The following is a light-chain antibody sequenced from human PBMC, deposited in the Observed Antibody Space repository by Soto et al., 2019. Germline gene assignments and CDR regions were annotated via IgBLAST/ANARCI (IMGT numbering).Light chain of an antibody. V-gene: IGKV3-15*01. CDR3: QQYNNWPL. Sequence: MMMTQSPATLSVSPGERVTLSCRTSHSVNSHVAWYQQKPGQAPRLLLYGASTRATGIPVRFSGSGFGTEFTLTISSLQSEDFAVYYCQQYNNWPLFGQGTRLEI. J-gene: IGKJ5*01. CDR2: GAS. CDR1: HSVNSH.